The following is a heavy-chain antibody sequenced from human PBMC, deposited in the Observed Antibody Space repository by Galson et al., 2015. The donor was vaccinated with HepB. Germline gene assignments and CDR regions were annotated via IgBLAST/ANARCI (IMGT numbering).Heavy chain of an antibody. V-gene: IGHV3-15*01. D-gene: IGHD6-13*01. CDR2: IKSKTDGGTT. CDR1: GFTFSNAW. Sequence: SLRLSCAASGFTFSNAWMSWVRQAPGKGLEWVGRIKSKTDGGTTDYAAPVKGRFTISRDDSKNTLYLQMNSLKTEDTAVYYCTTDGDIAAAASFDYWGQGTLVTVSS. J-gene: IGHJ4*02. CDR3: TTDGDIAAAASFDY.